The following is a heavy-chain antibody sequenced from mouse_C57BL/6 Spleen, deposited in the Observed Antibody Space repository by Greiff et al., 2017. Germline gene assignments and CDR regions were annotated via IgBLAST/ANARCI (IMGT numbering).Heavy chain of an antibody. J-gene: IGHJ2*01. CDR2: IDPSDSET. D-gene: IGHD2-4*01. Sequence: QVQLQQPGAELVRPGSSVKLSCKASGYTFTSYWMHWVKQRPIQGLEWIGNIDPSDSETHYNQKFKDKATLTVDKSSSTAYMQLRSLTSEDSAVYYCARGDDYDGFDYWGQGTTLTVSS. CDR1: GYTFTSYW. CDR3: ARGDDYDGFDY. V-gene: IGHV1-52*01.